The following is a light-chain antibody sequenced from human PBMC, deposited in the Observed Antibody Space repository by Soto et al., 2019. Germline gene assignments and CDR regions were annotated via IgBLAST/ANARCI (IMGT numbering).Light chain of an antibody. CDR2: SNNN. J-gene: IGLJ2*01. CDR1: SSNIGSNT. CDR3: AAWDDSLNGPV. V-gene: IGLV1-44*01. Sequence: QSVLTQPPSVSGTPGQRVTISCSGSSSNIGSNTVNWYQKLPGRAPKLLVYSNNNNRPSGDPARFSGSKSGTSASLAISGLQSEDEADYYCAAWDDSLNGPVFGGGTKVTVL.